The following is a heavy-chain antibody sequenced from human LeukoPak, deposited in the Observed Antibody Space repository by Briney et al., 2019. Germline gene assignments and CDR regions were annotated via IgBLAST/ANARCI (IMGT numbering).Heavy chain of an antibody. Sequence: GASVTVSCKASGYTFTAYYLHSVRQPPGQGLEWMGWINPNSGGTNYAQKFQGRVTLTRDTSISTAFMELSRLRPDHTGVYYCTRERVVVPAAFVYWGQGTLVTVSP. V-gene: IGHV1-2*02. CDR1: GYTFTAYY. CDR3: TRERVVVPAAFVY. D-gene: IGHD2-2*01. CDR2: INPNSGGT. J-gene: IGHJ4*02.